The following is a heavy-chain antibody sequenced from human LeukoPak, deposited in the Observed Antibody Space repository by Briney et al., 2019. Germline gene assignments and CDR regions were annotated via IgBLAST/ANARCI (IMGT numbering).Heavy chain of an antibody. D-gene: IGHD3-22*01. V-gene: IGHV1-8*01. CDR1: GYTFTSYD. Sequence: ASVKVSCKASGYTFTSYDINWVRQATGQGVEWMGWMNPNSGNTGYAQKFQGRVTMTRNTSISTAYMELSSLRSEDTAVYYCARVADGTYYYDSSGYYFGYWGQGTLVTASS. CDR3: ARVADGTYYYDSSGYYFGY. J-gene: IGHJ4*02. CDR2: MNPNSGNT.